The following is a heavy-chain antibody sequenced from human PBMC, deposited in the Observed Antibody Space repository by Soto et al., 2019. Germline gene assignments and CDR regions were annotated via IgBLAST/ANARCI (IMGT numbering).Heavy chain of an antibody. CDR1: GGSISSYY. CDR2: IYYSGST. CDR3: ARAPSSGWYLSGYYYYYGMDV. J-gene: IGHJ6*02. V-gene: IGHV4-59*01. Sequence: SETLSLTCTVSGGSISSYYWSWIRQPPGKGLEWIGYIYYSGSTNYNPSLKSRVTISVDTSKNQFSLKLSSVTAADTAVYYCARAPSSGWYLSGYYYYYGMDVWGQGTTVTVSS. D-gene: IGHD6-19*01.